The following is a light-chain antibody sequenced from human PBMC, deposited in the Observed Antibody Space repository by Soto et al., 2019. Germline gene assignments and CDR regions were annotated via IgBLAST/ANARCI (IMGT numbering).Light chain of an antibody. J-gene: IGKJ1*01. CDR1: HGISNF. V-gene: IGKV1-5*03. Sequence: IQMTQYPSSLTALLGGGSTITCRACHGISNFVAGYQQRPGKAPKLLIYKASTVRSVVPSRFSGSGPGTEFTLTISSLQPDDFATYYCQHYNSYSEAFGQGTKVDIK. CDR3: QHYNSYSEA. CDR2: KAS.